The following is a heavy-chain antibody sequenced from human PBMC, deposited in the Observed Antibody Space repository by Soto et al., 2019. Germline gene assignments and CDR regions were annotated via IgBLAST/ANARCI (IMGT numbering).Heavy chain of an antibody. CDR2: IYYSGST. V-gene: IGHV4-31*03. J-gene: IGHJ6*02. Sequence: PSETLSLTCTVSGGSISSGGYYWSWIRQHPGKGLEWIGYIYYSGSTYHNPSLKSRVTISVDTSKNQFSLKLSSVTAADTAVYYCARERRYYDSSGYYYYYGMDVWGQGTTVTVSS. D-gene: IGHD3-22*01. CDR1: GGSISSGGYY. CDR3: ARERRYYDSSGYYYYYGMDV.